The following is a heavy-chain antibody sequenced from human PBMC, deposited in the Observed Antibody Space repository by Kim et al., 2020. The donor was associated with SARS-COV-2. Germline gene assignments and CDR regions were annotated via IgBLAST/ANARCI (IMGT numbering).Heavy chain of an antibody. CDR3: ARDKNWNLRAFDI. CDR2: INHSGST. V-gene: IGHV4-34*01. Sequence: SETLSLTCAVYGGSFSGYYWSWIRQPPGKGLEWIGEINHSGSTNYNPSLKSRVTISVDTSKNQFSLKLSSVTAADTAVYYCARDKNWNLRAFDIWGQGTMVTVSS. D-gene: IGHD1-7*01. J-gene: IGHJ3*02. CDR1: GGSFSGYY.